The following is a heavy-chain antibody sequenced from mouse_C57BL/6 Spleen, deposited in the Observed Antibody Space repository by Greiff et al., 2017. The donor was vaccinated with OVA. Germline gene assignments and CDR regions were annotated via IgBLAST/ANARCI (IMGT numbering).Heavy chain of an antibody. D-gene: IGHD2-3*01. CDR2: IYPGDGDT. V-gene: IGHV1-82*01. CDR3: ALDGYYYCDY. CDR1: GYAFSSSW. Sequence: VQLQQSGPELVKPGASVKISCKASGYAFSSSWMNWVKQRPGKGLEWIGRIYPGDGDTNYNGKFKGKATLTADKSSSTAYMQLSSLTSEDSAVYFCALDGYYYCDYWGQGTTLTVSS. J-gene: IGHJ2*01.